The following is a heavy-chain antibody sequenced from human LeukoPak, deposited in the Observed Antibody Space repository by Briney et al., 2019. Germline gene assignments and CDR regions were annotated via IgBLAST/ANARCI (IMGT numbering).Heavy chain of an antibody. V-gene: IGHV1-8*01. Sequence: ASVKVSCKASGYTFTSYDINWVRQATGQGLEWMGWMNPNRGNTGYAQKFQGRVTMTRNTSISTAYMELSSLRSEDTAVYYCARVYAGGYYYDSSGYYNFDCWGQGTLVTVSS. D-gene: IGHD3-22*01. CDR2: MNPNRGNT. CDR1: GYTFTSYD. CDR3: ARVYAGGYYYDSSGYYNFDC. J-gene: IGHJ4*02.